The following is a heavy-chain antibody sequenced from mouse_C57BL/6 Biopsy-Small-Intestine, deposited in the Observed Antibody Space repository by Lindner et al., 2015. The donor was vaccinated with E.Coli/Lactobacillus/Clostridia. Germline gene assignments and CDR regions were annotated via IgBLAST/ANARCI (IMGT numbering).Heavy chain of an antibody. CDR2: ISSASSTI. CDR3: ARPHYYAMDY. V-gene: IGHV5-17*01. J-gene: IGHJ4*01. CDR1: GFTFSDYG. Sequence: VQLQESGGGLVKPGGSRKLSCAASGFTFSDYGMHWVRQAPEKGLEWVAYISSASSTIYYAYTVKGRFTISRDNAKNTLFLQMTSLRSEDTAMYYCARPHYYAMDYWGQGTSVTVSS.